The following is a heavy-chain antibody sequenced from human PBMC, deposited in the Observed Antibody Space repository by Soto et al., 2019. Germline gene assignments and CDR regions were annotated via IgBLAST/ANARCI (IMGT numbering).Heavy chain of an antibody. D-gene: IGHD1-26*01. CDR3: ARDIRSHYYYYYGMDV. J-gene: IGHJ6*02. CDR1: GGTFSSYT. Sequence: QVQLVQSGAEVKKPGSSVKVSCKASGGTFSSYTISWVRQAPGQGLEWMGRIIPILGIANYAQKFQGRVTITADKSTSTAYMELSSLRSEDTAVYYCARDIRSHYYYYYGMDVWGQGTTVTVSS. V-gene: IGHV1-69*08. CDR2: IIPILGIA.